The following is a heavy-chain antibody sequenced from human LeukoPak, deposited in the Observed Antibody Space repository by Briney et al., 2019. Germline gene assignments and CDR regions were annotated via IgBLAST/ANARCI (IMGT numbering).Heavy chain of an antibody. CDR1: GFTFSSYA. J-gene: IGHJ4*02. CDR2: ISGSSETT. Sequence: GGSLRLSCAASGFTFSSYAMSWVRQATGKGLEWVSVISGSSETTYYADSVKGRFTIYRDNSKNMMYLHMHSLRAEDTGLYYCAKCSGASCYSSGDYWGQGARVTVSS. D-gene: IGHD2-15*01. V-gene: IGHV3-23*01. CDR3: AKCSGASCYSSGDY.